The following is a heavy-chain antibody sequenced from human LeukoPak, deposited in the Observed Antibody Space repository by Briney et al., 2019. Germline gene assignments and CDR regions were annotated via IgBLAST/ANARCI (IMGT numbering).Heavy chain of an antibody. CDR3: ARDPIVVVPAAPT. CDR2: IYHSGST. CDR1: GGSISSGGYY. Sequence: SQTLSLTCTVSGGSISSGGYYWSWIRQPPGKGLEWIGYIYHSGSTYYNPSLKSRVTISVDRSKNQFSLKLSSVTAADTAVYYCARDPIVVVPAAPTWGQGTLVTVSS. V-gene: IGHV4-30-2*01. J-gene: IGHJ5*02. D-gene: IGHD2-2*01.